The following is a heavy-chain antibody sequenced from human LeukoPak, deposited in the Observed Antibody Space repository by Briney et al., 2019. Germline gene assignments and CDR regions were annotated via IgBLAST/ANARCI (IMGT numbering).Heavy chain of an antibody. V-gene: IGHV3-11*04. J-gene: IGHJ6*04. CDR2: ISTGGYPT. D-gene: IGHD5-12*01. CDR1: GFTVTDYY. CDR3: ARRLHVDV. Sequence: PGGSLRLSCAVSGFTVTDYYMNWIRQAPGKGLEWVSYISTGGYPTYYADSVKGRFTISRDTATNTLYLQMNSLRVDDTGVYYCARRLHVDVWGRGTTVTASS.